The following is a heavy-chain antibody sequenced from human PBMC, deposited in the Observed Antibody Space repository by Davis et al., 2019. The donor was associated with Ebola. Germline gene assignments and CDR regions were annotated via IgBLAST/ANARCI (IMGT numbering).Heavy chain of an antibody. V-gene: IGHV3-21*01. Sequence: GGSLRLSCAASGFTFSTYNMNWVRQAPGKGLEWVSSISGSGRYIEYADSVKGRFTISRDNSKNSLYLQMNSLRADDTAVYYCANTKAYSSGFEDWGQGTVVTVSS. CDR1: GFTFSTYN. CDR2: ISGSGRYI. J-gene: IGHJ4*02. D-gene: IGHD6-25*01. CDR3: ANTKAYSSGFED.